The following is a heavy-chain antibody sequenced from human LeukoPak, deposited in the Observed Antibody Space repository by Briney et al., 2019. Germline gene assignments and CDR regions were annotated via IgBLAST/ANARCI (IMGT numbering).Heavy chain of an antibody. CDR2: IISSGSTI. D-gene: IGHD2-15*01. J-gene: IGHJ3*02. CDR3: ARPVVWDAFDI. Sequence: PGGSLRLSCAASGFTFSSYEMNWVRQAPGKWLEWVSYIISSGSTIYYADSVKGRFTISRDNAKNSLYLQMNSLRAEDTAVYYCARPVVWDAFDIWGQGTMVTVSS. CDR1: GFTFSSYE. V-gene: IGHV3-48*03.